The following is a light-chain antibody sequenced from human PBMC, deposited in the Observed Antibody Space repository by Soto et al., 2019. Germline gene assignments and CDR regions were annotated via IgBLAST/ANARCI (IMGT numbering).Light chain of an antibody. CDR3: QQYNTYPWT. Sequence: DIQMTQSPSSLSASVGDRVTITCRASQSISSYLNWYQQKPGKAPKLLIYAASSLQSGVPSRFSGSGSGTDFTLTISSLQPEDFATYYCQQYNTYPWTFGQGTKVHI. CDR2: AAS. CDR1: QSISSY. J-gene: IGKJ1*01. V-gene: IGKV1-39*01.